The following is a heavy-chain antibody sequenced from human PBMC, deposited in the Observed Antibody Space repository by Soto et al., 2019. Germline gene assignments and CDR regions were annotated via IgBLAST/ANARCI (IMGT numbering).Heavy chain of an antibody. Sequence: QVQLQQWGAGLLKPSETLSLTCAVYGGSFSGYYWSWIRQPPGKGLEWIGEINHSGSTNYNPSLKSRVTISVDTSKNQFSLKLSSVTAADTAVYYCARGDYGDYAFDYWGQGTLVTVSS. CDR2: INHSGST. D-gene: IGHD4-17*01. CDR1: GGSFSGYY. J-gene: IGHJ4*02. CDR3: ARGDYGDYAFDY. V-gene: IGHV4-34*01.